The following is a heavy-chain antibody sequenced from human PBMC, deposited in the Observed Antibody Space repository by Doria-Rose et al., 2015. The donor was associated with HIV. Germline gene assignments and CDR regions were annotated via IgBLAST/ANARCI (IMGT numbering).Heavy chain of an antibody. V-gene: IGHV2-26*01. Sequence: QVTLKESGPVLVKPTETLTLTCTVSGVSLSSPGMGVSWIRQPSGKALERLANIFSDDERSYKPSLKSRLTISRGTSKSQVVLTMTDMDPVDTATYYCARIKSSRWYHKYYFDFWGQGTLVIVSA. CDR1: GVSLSSPGMG. CDR2: IFSDDER. D-gene: IGHD6-13*01. CDR3: ARIKSSRWYHKYYFDF. J-gene: IGHJ4*02.